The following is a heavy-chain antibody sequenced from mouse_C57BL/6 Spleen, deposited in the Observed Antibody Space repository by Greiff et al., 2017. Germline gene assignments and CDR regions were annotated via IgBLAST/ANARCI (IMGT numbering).Heavy chain of an antibody. CDR2: ISDGGSYT. D-gene: IGHD2-5*01. V-gene: IGHV5-4*01. Sequence: EVQVVESGGGLVKPGGSLKLSCAASGFTFSSYAMSWVRQTPEKRLEWVATISDGGSYTYYPDNVKGRFTISRDNAKNNLYLQMSHLKSEDTAMYYCARDDYSNPWFAYWGQGTLVTVSA. J-gene: IGHJ3*01. CDR1: GFTFSSYA. CDR3: ARDDYSNPWFAY.